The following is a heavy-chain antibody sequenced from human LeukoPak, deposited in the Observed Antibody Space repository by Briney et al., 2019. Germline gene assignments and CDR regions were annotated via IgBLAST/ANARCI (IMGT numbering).Heavy chain of an antibody. CDR3: ASQYYYDNRAVDY. D-gene: IGHD3-22*01. CDR1: GFTFSSYW. Sequence: GGSLRLSCAASGFTFSSYWMHWVRQAPGKGLVWVSRINSDGSSTSYADSVKGRFTISRDNAKNTLYLQMNSLRAEDTAVYYCASQYYYDNRAVDYWGQGTLVTVSS. CDR2: INSDGSST. J-gene: IGHJ4*02. V-gene: IGHV3-74*01.